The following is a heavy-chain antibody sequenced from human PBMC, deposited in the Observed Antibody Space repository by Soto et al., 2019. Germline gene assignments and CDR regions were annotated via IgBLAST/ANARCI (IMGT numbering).Heavy chain of an antibody. V-gene: IGHV1-69*13. J-gene: IGHJ6*02. Sequence: SVKVSFKAFGGTFSSYAISWVRQAPGQGLEWMGGIIPIFGTANYAQKFQGRVTITADESTSTAYMELSSLRSEDTAVYYCARGPSRSSWLIPSYYYYGMDVWGQGTTVTVSS. D-gene: IGHD6-13*01. CDR3: ARGPSRSSWLIPSYYYYGMDV. CDR1: GGTFSSYA. CDR2: IIPIFGTA.